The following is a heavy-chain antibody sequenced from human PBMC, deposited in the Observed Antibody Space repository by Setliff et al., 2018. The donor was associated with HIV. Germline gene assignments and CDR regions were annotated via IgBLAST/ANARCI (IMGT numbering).Heavy chain of an antibody. CDR3: TRGQRLTIFGVVIRRDWFDP. D-gene: IGHD3-3*01. J-gene: IGHJ5*02. CDR1: GFTFSNFA. V-gene: IGHV3-23*01. Sequence: TGGSLRLSCAASGFTFSNFAMSWVRQAPGKGLEWVSAISGGGGKTDYADSVRGRFTISRDNSNNTLYLHMNNLRADDTAVYYCTRGQRLTIFGVVIRRDWFDPWGQGTLVTVSS. CDR2: ISGGGGKT.